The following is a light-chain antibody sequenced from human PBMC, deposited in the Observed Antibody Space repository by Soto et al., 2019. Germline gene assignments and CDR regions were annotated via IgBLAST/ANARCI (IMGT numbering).Light chain of an antibody. CDR3: LQHKSYPWT. Sequence: IQVTQSPSSLSASVGDRVTITCRASLDIRNELDWYQQKPGEAPKRLIYDASTLQDWVPSRFSGDGSGTEFTLTISSLQSEDFATYFCLQHKSYPWTFGQGTKVDIK. CDR1: LDIRNE. CDR2: DAS. V-gene: IGKV1-17*01. J-gene: IGKJ1*01.